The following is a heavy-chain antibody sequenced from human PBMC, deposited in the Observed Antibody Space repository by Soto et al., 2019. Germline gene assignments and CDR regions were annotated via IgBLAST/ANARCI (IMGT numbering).Heavy chain of an antibody. CDR3: ARGPEIFSPDY. D-gene: IGHD3-9*01. CDR2: INHSGST. J-gene: IGHJ4*02. CDR1: GGSFSGYY. Sequence: QVQLQQWGAGLLKPSETLSLTCAVYGGSFSGYYWSWIRQPPGKGLEWIGEINHSGSTNYNPSLKSRVTISVEKSKNKFSLKLSSVTAAETAVYYCARGPEIFSPDYWGQGTLVTVSS. V-gene: IGHV4-34*01.